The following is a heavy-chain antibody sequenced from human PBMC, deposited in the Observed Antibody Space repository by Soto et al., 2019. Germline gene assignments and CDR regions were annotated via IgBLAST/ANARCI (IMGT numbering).Heavy chain of an antibody. Sequence: SQTLSLPCAISGDSVSSKSASWNLIRQSPSRGLEWLGRTYYRSKWYNDYAVSVKSRITINPDTSKNQFSLQLNSVTPEDTAVYYCARDTIYYGMDVWGQGTTVTVSS. J-gene: IGHJ6*02. CDR3: ARDTIYYGMDV. V-gene: IGHV6-1*01. CDR2: TYYRSKWYN. CDR1: GDSVSSKSAS.